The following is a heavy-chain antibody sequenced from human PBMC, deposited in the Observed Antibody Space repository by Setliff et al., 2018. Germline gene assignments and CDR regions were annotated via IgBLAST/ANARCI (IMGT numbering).Heavy chain of an antibody. CDR2: IYTSGST. CDR3: ARGTSSDWAAWFDP. Sequence: PSETLSLTCSVSGGSISSGSDYWTWIRQPAGKGLEWIGHIYTSGSTKYNSSLKSRVSISLDTSKNQFSLKLSSVTAADTAVYYCARGTSSDWAAWFDPWSQGILVTVSS. D-gene: IGHD3-22*01. V-gene: IGHV4-61*09. CDR1: GGSISSGSDY. J-gene: IGHJ5*02.